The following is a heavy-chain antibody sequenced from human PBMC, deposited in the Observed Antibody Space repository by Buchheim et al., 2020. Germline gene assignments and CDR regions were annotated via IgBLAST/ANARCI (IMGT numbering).Heavy chain of an antibody. J-gene: IGHJ4*02. V-gene: IGHV3-33*01. CDR1: GFTFSSYG. Sequence: QVQLVESGGGVVQPGRSLRLSCAVSGFTFSSYGMHWVRQAPGKGLEWVAVIWYDGSNKYYADSVKGRFTISRDNSKNTLYLQMNSLRAEDTAVYYCARRRPDSSGYYFLDYWGQGTL. CDR2: IWYDGSNK. D-gene: IGHD3-22*01. CDR3: ARRRPDSSGYYFLDY.